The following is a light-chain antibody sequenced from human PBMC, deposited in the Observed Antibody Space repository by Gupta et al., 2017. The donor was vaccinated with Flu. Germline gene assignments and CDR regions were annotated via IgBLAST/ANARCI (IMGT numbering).Light chain of an antibody. J-gene: IGLJ3*02. CDR3: AAWDDSLNGPV. Sequence: QSVLPQPPSASGTPGQRVTISCSGSSSNIGSNTVNWYQQLPGTAPKLLIYSNNQRPSGVPDRFSGSKSGTSASLAISGLQAEEEADYYCAAWDDSLNGPVFGGGTKLTVL. V-gene: IGLV1-44*01. CDR2: SNN. CDR1: SSNIGSNT.